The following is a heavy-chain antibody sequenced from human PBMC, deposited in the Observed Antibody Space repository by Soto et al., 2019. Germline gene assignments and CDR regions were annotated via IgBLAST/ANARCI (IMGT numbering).Heavy chain of an antibody. V-gene: IGHV6-1*01. Sequence: QVPLQQSGPGLVKPSQTLSLTCAISGDSVSSKSAGWNWVRQSPSRGLEWLGRTSYRSKWYNEYAVSVKGRIPINPDTSKNQYSLQLNSVSPEDTALYYCARAGQWLFDYLGQGTLVTVSS. J-gene: IGHJ4*02. CDR2: TSYRSKWYN. CDR3: ARAGQWLFDY. CDR1: GDSVSSKSAG. D-gene: IGHD6-19*01.